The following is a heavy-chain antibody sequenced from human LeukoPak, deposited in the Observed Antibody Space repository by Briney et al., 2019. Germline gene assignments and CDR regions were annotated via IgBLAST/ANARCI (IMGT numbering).Heavy chain of an antibody. J-gene: IGHJ4*02. D-gene: IGHD4-23*01. CDR2: IYPGTNT. CDR3: ARVLGRLRWSTPEYYFDY. V-gene: IGHV3-66*01. Sequence: GGSLRLSCAASGFTVSSNYMSWVRQAPGKGLEWVSIIYPGTNTFYADSVKGRFTISRDNSKNTLSLQMNSLRAEDTAVYYCARVLGRLRWSTPEYYFDYWGQGTLVTVSS. CDR1: GFTVSSNY.